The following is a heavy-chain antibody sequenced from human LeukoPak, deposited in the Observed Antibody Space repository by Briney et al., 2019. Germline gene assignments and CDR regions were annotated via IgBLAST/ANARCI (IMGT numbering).Heavy chain of an antibody. Sequence: SETLSLTCIVSGGSISSSIYYWAWVRQPPGKGLEWIGTVFYNGATQYSPSLRSRVTISVDTSKNQFSLKLRSVTAADTAVYYCARAQDSSVSLRLWGQGTLVTVSS. CDR1: GGSISSSIYY. D-gene: IGHD3-22*01. CDR2: VFYNGAT. J-gene: IGHJ4*02. V-gene: IGHV4-39*07. CDR3: ARAQDSSVSLRL.